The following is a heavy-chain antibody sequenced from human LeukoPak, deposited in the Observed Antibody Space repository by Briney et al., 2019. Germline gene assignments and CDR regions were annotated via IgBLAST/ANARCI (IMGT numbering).Heavy chain of an antibody. V-gene: IGHV3-11*01. CDR2: ISSSGGTI. CDR1: GFTFSDYY. Sequence: GGSLRLSCAASGFTFSDYYMNWIRQAPGKGLEWLSYISSSGGTIYYADSVKGRFTTSRDNAKNSLYLQMNSLTAEDTAVYYCARGGADIASWGQGTLVTVSS. CDR3: ARGGADIAS. D-gene: IGHD5-12*01. J-gene: IGHJ5*02.